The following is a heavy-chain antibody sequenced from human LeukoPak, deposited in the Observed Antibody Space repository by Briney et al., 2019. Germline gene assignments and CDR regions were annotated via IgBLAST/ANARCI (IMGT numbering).Heavy chain of an antibody. CDR1: GFTFSSYE. J-gene: IGHJ4*02. CDR3: ARSVPGGSGWMGSIEY. D-gene: IGHD6-19*01. CDR2: ISSSGSTI. V-gene: IGHV3-48*03. Sequence: GGSLRLSCAASGFTFSSYEMNWVRQAPGKGLEWVSYISSSGSTIYYADSVKGRFTISRDNAKNSLYLQMNSLRVGDTAVYYCARSVPGGSGWMGSIEYWGQGTLVTVPS.